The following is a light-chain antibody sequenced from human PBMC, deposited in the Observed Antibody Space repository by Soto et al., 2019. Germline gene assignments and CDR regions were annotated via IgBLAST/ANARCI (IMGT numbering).Light chain of an antibody. Sequence: DIQMTQSPSTLSASVGDRVTITCRASQSINSWLAWYQQKPGKAPKLLIYKASNLESGVPSRFSGSRSGTDFTLTISSLHPDDFAIYYCQQYNSQSWTFGQGTKVDIK. CDR3: QQYNSQSWT. V-gene: IGKV1-5*03. J-gene: IGKJ1*01. CDR1: QSINSW. CDR2: KAS.